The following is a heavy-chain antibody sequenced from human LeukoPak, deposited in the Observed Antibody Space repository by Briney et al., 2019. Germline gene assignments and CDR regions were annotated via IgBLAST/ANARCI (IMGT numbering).Heavy chain of an antibody. J-gene: IGHJ4*02. Sequence: GGSLRLSCAASGFTFSSYGMEWVRQAPGKGLEGVAVILYDGSNKYYADSVKGRFTISRDNSKNTLYLQMNSLRAEDTAVYYCAKGEYYYDSGSYTSDYWGQGTLVTVSS. CDR2: ILYDGSNK. CDR1: GFTFSSYG. D-gene: IGHD3-10*01. CDR3: AKGEYYYDSGSYTSDY. V-gene: IGHV3-30*18.